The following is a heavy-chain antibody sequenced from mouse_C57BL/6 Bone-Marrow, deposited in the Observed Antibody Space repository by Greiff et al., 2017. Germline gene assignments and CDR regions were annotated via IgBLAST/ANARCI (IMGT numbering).Heavy chain of an antibody. Sequence: QVQLKESGAELVKPGASVKLSCKASGYTFTSYWMHWVKQRPGQGLEWIGMIHPNSGSTNYNEKFKSKATLTVDKSSSTAYMQLSSLTSEDSAVYYCARPFYYYGSSPFAYWGQGTLVTVSA. D-gene: IGHD1-1*01. J-gene: IGHJ3*01. CDR3: ARPFYYYGSSPFAY. CDR1: GYTFTSYW. V-gene: IGHV1-64*01. CDR2: IHPNSGST.